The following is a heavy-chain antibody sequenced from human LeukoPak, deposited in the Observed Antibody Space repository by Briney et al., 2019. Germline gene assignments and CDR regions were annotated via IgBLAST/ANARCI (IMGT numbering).Heavy chain of an antibody. CDR2: IGPTGSDR. Sequence: GGSLRLSCTASGLTFSTSGSNWVRQAPGKGLEWVASIGPTGSDRYHADSIKGRFTISRDNASNFLYLQMNSLRAEDTAVYYCATETNGRHYDYWGQGTLLTVSS. CDR3: ATETNGRHYDY. D-gene: IGHD1-14*01. V-gene: IGHV3-21*06. CDR1: GLTFSTSG. J-gene: IGHJ4*02.